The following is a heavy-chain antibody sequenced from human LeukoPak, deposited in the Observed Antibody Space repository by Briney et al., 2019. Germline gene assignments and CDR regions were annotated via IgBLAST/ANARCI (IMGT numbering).Heavy chain of an antibody. Sequence: GGSLRLSCAASGSTFNNYGIHWVRQPPGKGLEWVAFISYDGSNKYSADSVKGRFTISRDNAKNSLYLQMNSLRAEDTAVYHCARRFGAARDDYMDVWGKGTTVTVSS. V-gene: IGHV3-30*03. CDR3: ARRFGAARDDYMDV. J-gene: IGHJ6*03. CDR2: ISYDGSNK. D-gene: IGHD3-16*01. CDR1: GSTFNNYG.